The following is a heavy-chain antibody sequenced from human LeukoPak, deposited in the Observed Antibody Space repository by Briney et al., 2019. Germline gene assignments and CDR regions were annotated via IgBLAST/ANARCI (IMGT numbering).Heavy chain of an antibody. D-gene: IGHD3-22*01. CDR1: GFIFSNYG. V-gene: IGHV3-30*18. Sequence: GGSLRLSCAASGFIFSNYGMHWVRQAPGKGLEGVAVISYDGDNKYYADSVKGRFTISRDNSKNTLDLQVDSLRAEDTAVYYCAKAFYYYDSSGSLDYWGQGTLITVSS. CDR2: ISYDGDNK. CDR3: AKAFYYYDSSGSLDY. J-gene: IGHJ4*02.